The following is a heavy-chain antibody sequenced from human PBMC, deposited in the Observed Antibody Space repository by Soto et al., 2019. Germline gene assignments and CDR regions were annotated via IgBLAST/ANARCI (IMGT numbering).Heavy chain of an antibody. CDR3: ARVFPTQLLFYYYYYGMDV. CDR1: GFTFSSYW. V-gene: IGHV3-7*05. Sequence: EVQLVESGGGLVQPGGSLRLSCAASGFTFSSYWMSWVRQAPGKGLEWVANIKQDGSEKYYVDSVKGRFTISRDNAKNSLYLQMNILRAEDTAVYYCARVFPTQLLFYYYYYGMDVWGQGTTVTVSS. J-gene: IGHJ6*02. D-gene: IGHD2-2*01. CDR2: IKQDGSEK.